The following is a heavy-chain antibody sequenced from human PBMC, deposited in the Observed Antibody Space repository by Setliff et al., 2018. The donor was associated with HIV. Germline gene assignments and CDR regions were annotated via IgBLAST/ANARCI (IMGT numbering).Heavy chain of an antibody. V-gene: IGHV4-61*09. J-gene: IGHJ3*01. D-gene: IGHD3-22*01. CDR1: GGSISSGSYY. CDR3: ARRYVSGYFDAFDV. CDR2: IYTSGST. Sequence: PSETLSLTCTVSGGSISSGSYYWSWIRQPAGKGLEWIGHIYTSGSTNYNPSLKSRVTISVDTSKNHFSLKLSSVTAADAAIYYCARRYVSGYFDAFDVWGPGTTVTVSS.